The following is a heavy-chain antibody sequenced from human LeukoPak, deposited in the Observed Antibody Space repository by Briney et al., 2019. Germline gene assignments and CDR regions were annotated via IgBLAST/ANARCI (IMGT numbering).Heavy chain of an antibody. J-gene: IGHJ4*02. V-gene: IGHV3-23*01. Sequence: GGSLRLSCAASGFTFSSYAMSWVRQAPGKGLEWVSAISGSGGSTYYADSVKGRFTISRDNSKNTLYLQMNSLRAEDTAVYYCAKAPSFTIFGVVGPILDYWGQGTLVTVSS. CDR3: AKAPSFTIFGVVGPILDY. CDR2: ISGSGGST. CDR1: GFTFSSYA. D-gene: IGHD3-3*01.